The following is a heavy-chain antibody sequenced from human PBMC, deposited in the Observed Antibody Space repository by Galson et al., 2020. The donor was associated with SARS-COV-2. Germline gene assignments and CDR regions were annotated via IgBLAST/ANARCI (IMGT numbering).Heavy chain of an antibody. D-gene: IGHD3-3*01. CDR3: ATVYAVWSGSQLFDY. V-gene: IGHV1-24*01. CDR2: FDPEDGET. Sequence: SVKVSCKVSGYTLTELSMHWVRQAPGKGLEWMGGFDPEDGETIYAQKFQGRVTMTEDTSTDTAYMELSSLRSEDTAVYYCATVYAVWSGSQLFDYWGQGTLVTVSS. J-gene: IGHJ4*02. CDR1: GYTLTELS.